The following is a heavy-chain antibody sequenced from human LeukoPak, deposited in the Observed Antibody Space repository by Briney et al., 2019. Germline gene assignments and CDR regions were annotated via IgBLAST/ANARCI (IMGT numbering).Heavy chain of an antibody. D-gene: IGHD5-18*01. CDR3: ARFQQPYYSYMDV. CDR2: IYPGDSDT. Sequence: GESLKISCKGSGYSFTSYWIGWVRQMPGKGLEWMGIIYPGDSDTRYSPSFQGQVTISADKSISTAYLQWSSLKSSDTAMYYCARFQQPYYSYMDVWGKGTTVTVSS. CDR1: GYSFTSYW. V-gene: IGHV5-51*01. J-gene: IGHJ6*03.